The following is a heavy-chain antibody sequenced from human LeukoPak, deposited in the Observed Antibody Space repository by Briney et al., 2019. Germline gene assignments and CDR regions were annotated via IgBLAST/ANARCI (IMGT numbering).Heavy chain of an antibody. V-gene: IGHV1-3*01. CDR2: INAGNGNT. D-gene: IGHD6-19*01. Sequence: ASVKVSCKASGYTFTSYAMHWVRQAPGQRLEWMGWINAGNGNTKYSQKFQGRVTITRDTSASTAYIELSSLRSEDTAVYYCASQPPAVAGTHPFDYWGQGTLVTVSS. CDR3: ASQPPAVAGTHPFDY. J-gene: IGHJ4*02. CDR1: GYTFTSYA.